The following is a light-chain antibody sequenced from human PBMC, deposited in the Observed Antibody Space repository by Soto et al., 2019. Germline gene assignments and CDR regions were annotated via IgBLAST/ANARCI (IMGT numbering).Light chain of an antibody. CDR1: TGAVTSGHS. CDR2: STT. V-gene: IGLV7-43*01. CDR3: LPYFGGVHV. Sequence: QAVVTQEASVTVSPGGTVTLTCASSTGAVTSGHSPTWFQQKPGQAPSALIYSTTSRYFWTPARFSGALLGDNAVLTLSGVKPEDDAHYYSLPYFGGVHVFGTGTQLTVL. J-gene: IGLJ1*01.